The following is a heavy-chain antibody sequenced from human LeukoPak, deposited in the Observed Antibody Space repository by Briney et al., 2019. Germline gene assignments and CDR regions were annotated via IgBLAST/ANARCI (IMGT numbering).Heavy chain of an antibody. CDR1: GFTFSSYG. V-gene: IGHV3-30*02. CDR3: AXIAAGXXRAFDI. Sequence: CXASGFTFSSYGMHWVRQAPGKGLEWVAFIRYDGSNKYYADSVKGRFTISRDNYKNTLYLQMNSLREEDTAVYYCAXIAAGXXRAFDIWGQGTMVAVSS. J-gene: IGHJ3*02. CDR2: IRYDGSNK. D-gene: IGHD6-13*01.